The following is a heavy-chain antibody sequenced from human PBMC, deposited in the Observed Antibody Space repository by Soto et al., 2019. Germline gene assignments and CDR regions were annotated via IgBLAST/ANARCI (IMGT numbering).Heavy chain of an antibody. V-gene: IGHV3-23*01. Sequence: GGSLRLSCAASGFTFSSYAMSWVRQAPGKGLEWVSAISGSGGSTYYADSVKGRFTISRDNSKNTLYLQMNSLRAEDTAVYYCAKTLSGWLTHRTSSYYFDYWGQGTLVTVSS. CDR3: AKTLSGWLTHRTSSYYFDY. CDR2: ISGSGGST. J-gene: IGHJ4*02. CDR1: GFTFSSYA. D-gene: IGHD6-19*01.